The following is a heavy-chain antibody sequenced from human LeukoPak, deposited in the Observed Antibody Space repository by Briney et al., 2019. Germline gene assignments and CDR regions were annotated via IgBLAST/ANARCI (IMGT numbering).Heavy chain of an antibody. CDR3: VSPRGFSYGYFDY. CDR2: IYYSKNT. CDR1: GGSISSSSAY. J-gene: IGHJ4*02. D-gene: IGHD5-18*01. Sequence: PSETLSLTCTVSGGSISSSSAYWGWIRQPPGQGLEWIGSIYYSKNTYYNPSLKSRVTISANTSKNQFSLTLGSVSATDTAVYYCVSPRGFSYGYFDYWGQGTLVTVPS. V-gene: IGHV4-39*01.